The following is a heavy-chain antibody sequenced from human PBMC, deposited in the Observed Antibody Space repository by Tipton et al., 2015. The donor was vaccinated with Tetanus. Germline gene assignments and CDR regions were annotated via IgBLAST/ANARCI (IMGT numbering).Heavy chain of an antibody. J-gene: IGHJ4*02. CDR2: ISYSGST. V-gene: IGHV4-39*07. D-gene: IGHD1-7*01. CDR3: ARANYDSSKKGPFDS. Sequence: TLSLTCTVSGAPISSSRRFDCGWIRQPPGKGLEWIGTISYSGSTSYSPSLKSRVTMSVDTSRNQFSLKLTAVTAADTAVYYCARANYDSSKKGPFDSWGQGSLVIVSS. CDR1: GAPISSSRRFD.